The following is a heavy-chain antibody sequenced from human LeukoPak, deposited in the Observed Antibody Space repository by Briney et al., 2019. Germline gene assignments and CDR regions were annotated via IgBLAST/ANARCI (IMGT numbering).Heavy chain of an antibody. Sequence: PGGSLRLSCAASGFTVSSNYMSWVRQAPGKGLEWVSVISGSGGSTYYADSVKGRFTISRDNSKNTLYLQMNSLRAEDTAVYYCTKGTIWLPFDYWGQGTLVTVSS. CDR1: GFTVSSNY. D-gene: IGHD5-18*01. J-gene: IGHJ4*02. V-gene: IGHV3-23*01. CDR2: ISGSGGST. CDR3: TKGTIWLPFDY.